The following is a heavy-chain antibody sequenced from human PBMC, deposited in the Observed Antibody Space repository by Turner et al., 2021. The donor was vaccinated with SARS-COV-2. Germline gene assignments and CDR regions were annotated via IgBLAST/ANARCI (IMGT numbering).Heavy chain of an antibody. Sequence: EVQLLASGGGLVQPGGSLRLSGASSGFPLRSSEFHWVRQAPGRGLEWVSAIGTIDDSYYPGSVKGRFTISRENAKNSLYLQMDSLTAGDTAIYYCVREGRGSYWNDWYFDLWGRGTLVTVSP. D-gene: IGHD1-26*01. CDR1: GFPLRSSE. V-gene: IGHV3-13*01. CDR3: VREGRGSYWNDWYFDL. J-gene: IGHJ2*01. CDR2: IGTIDDS.